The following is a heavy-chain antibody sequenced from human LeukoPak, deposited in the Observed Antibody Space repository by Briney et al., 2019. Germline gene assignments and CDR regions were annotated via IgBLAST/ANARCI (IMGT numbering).Heavy chain of an antibody. Sequence: ASVKVSCKASGYTFTGYYMHWVRQAPGQGLEWMGWINPNSGGTNYAQKLQGRVTITRNTSISTAYMELSSLRSEDTAVYYCARVRGDYEGGYYYYYYMDVWGKGTTVTVSS. CDR1: GYTFTGYY. V-gene: IGHV1-2*02. D-gene: IGHD4-17*01. J-gene: IGHJ6*03. CDR3: ARVRGDYEGGYYYYYYMDV. CDR2: INPNSGGT.